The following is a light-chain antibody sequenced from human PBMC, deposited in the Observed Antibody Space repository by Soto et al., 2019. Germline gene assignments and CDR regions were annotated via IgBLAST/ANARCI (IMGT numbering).Light chain of an antibody. Sequence: QSALTQPASVSGSPGQSITISCTGTSSDVGGYNYVSWYQQHPGKAPKLMIYDVSNRPSGVSNRFSGSKSVNTASLTISGXQAEDEADYYCSSYTSSSTXLYVFGTGTKX. V-gene: IGLV2-14*01. J-gene: IGLJ1*01. CDR1: SSDVGGYNY. CDR3: SSYTSSSTXLYV. CDR2: DVS.